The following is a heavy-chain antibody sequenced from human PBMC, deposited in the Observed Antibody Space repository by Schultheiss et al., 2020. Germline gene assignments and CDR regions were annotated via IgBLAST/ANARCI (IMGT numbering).Heavy chain of an antibody. Sequence: SQTLSLTCAVYGGSFSGYYWSWIRQPAGKGLEWIGRIYTSGSTNYNPSLKSRVTMSVDTSKNQFSLKLSSVTAADTAVYYCARCWDDYGDYYYFDYWGQGTLVTVSS. CDR1: GGSFSGYY. D-gene: IGHD4-17*01. V-gene: IGHV4-59*10. J-gene: IGHJ4*02. CDR3: ARCWDDYGDYYYFDY. CDR2: IYTSGST.